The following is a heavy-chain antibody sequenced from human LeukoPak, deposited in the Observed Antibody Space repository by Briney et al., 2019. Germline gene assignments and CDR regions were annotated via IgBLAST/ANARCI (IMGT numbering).Heavy chain of an antibody. Sequence: PSETLSLTCTVSGGSISSYYWSWIRQPPGKGLEWIGYIYYSGSTNYNHSLKSRVTISVDTSKNQFSLKLSSVTAADTAVYYCARVSGYSSGWTLDYWGQGTLVTVSS. CDR1: GGSISSYY. V-gene: IGHV4-59*01. J-gene: IGHJ4*02. CDR3: ARVSGYSSGWTLDY. CDR2: IYYSGST. D-gene: IGHD6-19*01.